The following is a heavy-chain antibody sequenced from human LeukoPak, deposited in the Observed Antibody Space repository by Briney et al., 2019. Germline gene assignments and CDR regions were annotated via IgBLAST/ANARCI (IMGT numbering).Heavy chain of an antibody. Sequence: ASVKVSCKASGYTFTSYAMNWVRQAPGQGLEWMGWINTNTGNPTYAQGFTGRFVFSLDTSVSTAYLQISSLKAEDTAVYYCARESVTIFLTHPTSYYYYCMDVWGKGTTVTVSS. V-gene: IGHV7-4-1*02. CDR3: ARESVTIFLTHPTSYYYYCMDV. CDR1: GYTFTSYA. J-gene: IGHJ6*03. CDR2: INTNTGNP. D-gene: IGHD3-3*01.